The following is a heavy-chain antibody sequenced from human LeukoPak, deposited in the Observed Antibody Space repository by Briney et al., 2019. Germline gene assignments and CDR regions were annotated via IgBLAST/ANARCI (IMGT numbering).Heavy chain of an antibody. CDR3: ARDSIKTNYYMDV. J-gene: IGHJ6*03. Sequence: SQTLSLTCNVSGGSISSGSYYWSWIRQPAGKGLEWIGRMYNSGSTYYNPSLKSRVTISVDTSKNQFSLKLSSVTAADTAVYYCARDSIKTNYYMDVWGKGTTVTVSS. V-gene: IGHV4-61*02. CDR1: GGSISSGSYY. D-gene: IGHD3-10*01. CDR2: MYNSGST.